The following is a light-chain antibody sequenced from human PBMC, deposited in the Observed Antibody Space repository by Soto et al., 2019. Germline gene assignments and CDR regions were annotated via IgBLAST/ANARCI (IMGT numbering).Light chain of an antibody. Sequence: EIVMTQSPATLSVSPGGRATLSCRASQSISSNLAWYQQKPGQAPRLLIYDASARATGLPARFFGSGSGTEFTLTISSLQSEDFAVYYCQQYNNWPQTFGQGTKVEIK. V-gene: IGKV3-15*01. CDR1: QSISSN. CDR2: DAS. J-gene: IGKJ1*01. CDR3: QQYNNWPQT.